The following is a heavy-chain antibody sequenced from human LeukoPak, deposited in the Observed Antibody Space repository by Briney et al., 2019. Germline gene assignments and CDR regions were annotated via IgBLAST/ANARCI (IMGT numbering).Heavy chain of an antibody. J-gene: IGHJ4*02. D-gene: IGHD3-22*01. CDR2: IYTSGST. CDR3: AGGGYYYDSSGYYDFDY. V-gene: IGHV4-4*07. CDR1: GGSISSYY. Sequence: SETLSLTCTVSGGSISSYYWSWIRQPAGKGLEWIGRIYTSGSTNYNPSLKSRVTMSVGTSKNQFSLKLSSVTAADTAVHYCAGGGYYYDSSGYYDFDYWGQGTLVTVSS.